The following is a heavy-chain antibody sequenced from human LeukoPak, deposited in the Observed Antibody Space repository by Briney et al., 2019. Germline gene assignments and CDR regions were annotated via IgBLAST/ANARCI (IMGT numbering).Heavy chain of an antibody. CDR3: AKDRGHYYTYDY. Sequence: PGGSLRLSCAASGLTFSSYAMSWVRQAPGKGLEWVSVISGSGGSTYYADSVKGRFTISRDNSKNTLSLQMHSLRAEDTAVYYCAKDRGHYYTYDYWGQGTLVTVSS. D-gene: IGHD3-22*01. CDR2: ISGSGGST. CDR1: GLTFSSYA. V-gene: IGHV3-23*01. J-gene: IGHJ4*02.